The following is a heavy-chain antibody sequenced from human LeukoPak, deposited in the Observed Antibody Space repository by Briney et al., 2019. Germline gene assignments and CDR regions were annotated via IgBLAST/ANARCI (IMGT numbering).Heavy chain of an antibody. CDR1: GYTFTSYG. J-gene: IGHJ4*02. Sequence: ASVKVSCKASGYTFTSYGISWVRQAPGQGLEWMGWISAYNGSTNYAQKLQGRVTMTTDTSTSTAYMELRSLRSDDTAVYYCARDWASGSYYNEIYYFDYWGQGTLVTVSS. CDR3: ARDWASGSYYNEIYYFDY. D-gene: IGHD1-26*01. CDR2: ISAYNGST. V-gene: IGHV1-18*01.